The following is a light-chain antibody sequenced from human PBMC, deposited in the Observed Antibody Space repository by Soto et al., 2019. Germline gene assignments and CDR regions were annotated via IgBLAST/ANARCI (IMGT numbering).Light chain of an antibody. CDR2: DVS. CDR1: SSDVGGYNY. CDR3: SSYTTSNTRQIV. J-gene: IGLJ1*01. Sequence: QSVLPQPVSVSGSPGQSINISCTGTSSDVGGYNYVSWYQHHPGKAPKLIIYDVSNRPSGVSNPFSGSKSGNTASLTISGLQPEDEADYYCSSYTTSNTRQIVFGTGTKVTVL. V-gene: IGLV2-14*03.